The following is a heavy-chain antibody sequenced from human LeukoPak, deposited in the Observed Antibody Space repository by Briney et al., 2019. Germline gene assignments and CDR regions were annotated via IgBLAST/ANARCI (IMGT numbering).Heavy chain of an antibody. V-gene: IGHV4-34*01. CDR2: INHSGST. J-gene: IGHJ4*02. CDR1: GGSFSGYY. CDR3: ARGPPPYYYDSSGYNDY. D-gene: IGHD3-22*01. Sequence: PSETLSLTCAVYGGSFSGYYWSWIRQPPGKGLEWIGEINHSGSTNYNPSLKRRVTISVDTSKNQFSLKLSSVTAADPAVYYCARGPPPYYYDSSGYNDYWGQGTLVTVSS.